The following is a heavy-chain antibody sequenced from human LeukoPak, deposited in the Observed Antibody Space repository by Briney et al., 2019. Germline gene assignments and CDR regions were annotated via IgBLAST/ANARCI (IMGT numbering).Heavy chain of an antibody. Sequence: KPSETLSLTCTVSGGSIRSSYYYWGWIRQHPGKGLEWIGYIYYSGSTYYNPSLKSRVIISVDTSKNQFSLKLSSVTAADTAVYYCARAAAGKSRPVDYWGQGTLVTVSS. J-gene: IGHJ4*02. CDR3: ARAAAGKSRPVDY. D-gene: IGHD1-14*01. CDR1: GGSIRSSYYY. V-gene: IGHV4-31*03. CDR2: IYYSGST.